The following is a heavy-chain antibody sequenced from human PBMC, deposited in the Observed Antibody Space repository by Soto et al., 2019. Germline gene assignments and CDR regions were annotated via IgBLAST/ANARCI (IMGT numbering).Heavy chain of an antibody. D-gene: IGHD4-17*01. V-gene: IGHV1-24*01. Sequence: GASVKVSCKVSGNTLTGLPMHWVRQAPGKGLEWMGSLDPEEGERIFAQRFQGRVTMSEDTSTDTAYMELSSLKSEDTAVYYCAAGVTTFDYWGQGTLVTVS. J-gene: IGHJ4*02. CDR3: AAGVTTFDY. CDR2: LDPEEGER. CDR1: GNTLTGLP.